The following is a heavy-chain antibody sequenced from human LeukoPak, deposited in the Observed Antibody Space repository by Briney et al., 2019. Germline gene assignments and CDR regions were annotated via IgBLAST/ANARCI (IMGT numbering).Heavy chain of an antibody. Sequence: GASVKVSCKASGGTFSSYAISWVRQAPGQGLEWMGGIIPIFGTANYAQKFQGRVTITADESTSTAYMELSSLRSEDTAVYYCARLPLRRTAVGYYGMDVWGQGTTVTVSS. D-gene: IGHD6-13*01. CDR3: ARLPLRRTAVGYYGMDV. J-gene: IGHJ6*02. CDR1: GGTFSSYA. V-gene: IGHV1-69*13. CDR2: IIPIFGTA.